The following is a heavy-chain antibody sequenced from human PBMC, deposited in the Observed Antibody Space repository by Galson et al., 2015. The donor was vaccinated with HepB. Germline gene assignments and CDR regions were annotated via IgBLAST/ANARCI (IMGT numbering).Heavy chain of an antibody. CDR2: ISGSGGST. V-gene: IGHV3-23*01. CDR3: AKSEVYYSSSPQRGAFDI. J-gene: IGHJ3*02. Sequence: SLRLSCAASGFTFSSYAMSWVRQAPGKGLEWVSAISGSGGSTYYADSVKGRFTISRDNSKNTLYLQMNSLRAEDTAVYYCAKSEVYYSSSPQRGAFDIWGQGTMVTVSS. D-gene: IGHD6-13*01. CDR1: GFTFSSYA.